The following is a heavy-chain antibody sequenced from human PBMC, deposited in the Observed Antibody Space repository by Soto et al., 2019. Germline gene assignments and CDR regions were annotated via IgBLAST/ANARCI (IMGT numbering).Heavy chain of an antibody. CDR3: ARQNEGLYTYGPTDY. D-gene: IGHD3-3*01. CDR1: GYSFTSYW. Sequence: GESLKISCKGSGYSFTSYWIGWVRQMPGKGLEWMGIIYPGDSDTTYSPSFQGQVTISADKSISTAYLQWSSLKASDTAMYYCARQNEGLYTYGPTDYWCQGTLLTLSS. V-gene: IGHV5-51*01. J-gene: IGHJ4*02. CDR2: IYPGDSDT.